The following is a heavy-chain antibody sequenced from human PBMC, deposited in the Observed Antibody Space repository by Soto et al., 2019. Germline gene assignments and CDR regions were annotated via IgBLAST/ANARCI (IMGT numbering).Heavy chain of an antibody. D-gene: IGHD3-22*01. CDR1: GGTFSSYA. CDR2: IIPIFGTA. CDR3: AREGNYDSSGYYPPDAFDI. Sequence: ASVKVSCKASGGTFSSYAISWARQAPGQGLEWMGGIIPIFGTANYAQKFQGRVTITADESTSTAYMELSSLRSEDTAVYYCAREGNYDSSGYYPPDAFDIWGQGTMVTVSS. V-gene: IGHV1-69*13. J-gene: IGHJ3*02.